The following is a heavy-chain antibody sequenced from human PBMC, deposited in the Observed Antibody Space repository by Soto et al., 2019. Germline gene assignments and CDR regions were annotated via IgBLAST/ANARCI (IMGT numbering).Heavy chain of an antibody. CDR1: GGSISSGY. Sequence: SETLSLTCSVSGGSISSGYWTWIRQPPGKGLEWIGYLYNTGSTIYNPSLKSRVTISVDTSKNQFSLKLNSVTAADTAVYYCARDLWGYCGTDCYPLDVWGQGTTVTVSS. V-gene: IGHV4-59*01. CDR3: ARDLWGYCGTDCYPLDV. J-gene: IGHJ6*02. CDR2: LYNTGST. D-gene: IGHD2-21*02.